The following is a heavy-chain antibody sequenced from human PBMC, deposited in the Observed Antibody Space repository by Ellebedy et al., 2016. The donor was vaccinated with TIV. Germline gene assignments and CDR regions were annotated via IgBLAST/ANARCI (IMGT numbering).Heavy chain of an antibody. Sequence: AASVKVSCKSSGYTFIDYGISWVRQAPGQGLDWMGWVSAYSGSTNYAQKLQGRVTMTTDTSTDTAYMELRSLRSDDTAVYYCARYSGSGTYYRNGMDVWGQGTTVTVSS. CDR3: ARYSGSGTYYRNGMDV. V-gene: IGHV1-18*01. CDR1: GYTFIDYG. CDR2: VSAYSGST. J-gene: IGHJ6*02. D-gene: IGHD3-10*01.